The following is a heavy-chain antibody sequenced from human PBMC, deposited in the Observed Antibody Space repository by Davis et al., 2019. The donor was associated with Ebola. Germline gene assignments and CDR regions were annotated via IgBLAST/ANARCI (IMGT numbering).Heavy chain of an antibody. CDR2: LSHNGNDE. CDR1: GFTFRSYA. D-gene: IGHD5-12*01. J-gene: IGHJ4*02. CDR3: ATCAYSGYHRSTAFDY. Sequence: PGGSLRLSCAASGFTFRSYAMHWVRQAPGKGLEWVALLSHNGNDEYYADSVKGRFTISRDNSKSTLYLQMNSLRPEDTAVYYCATCAYSGYHRSTAFDYWGQGTLVPVSS. V-gene: IGHV3-30-3*01.